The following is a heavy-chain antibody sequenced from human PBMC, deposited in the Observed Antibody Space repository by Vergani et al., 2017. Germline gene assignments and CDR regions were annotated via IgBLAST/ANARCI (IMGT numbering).Heavy chain of an antibody. J-gene: IGHJ6*02. Sequence: QVQLVESGGGLVKPGGSLRLSCAASGFTFSDYYMSWIRQAPGKGLEWVSYISSSCSTIYYADSVKCRFTISRDNAKNSLYLQMNSLRAEDTAVYYCARKHISNYYDSSGYYCRGYYYGMDVWGQXP. D-gene: IGHD3-22*01. CDR1: GFTFSDYY. CDR2: ISSSCSTI. CDR3: ARKHISNYYDSSGYYCRGYYYGMDV. V-gene: IGHV3-11*01.